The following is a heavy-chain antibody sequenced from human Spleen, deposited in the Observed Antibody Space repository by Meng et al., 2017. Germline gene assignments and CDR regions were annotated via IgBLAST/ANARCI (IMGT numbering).Heavy chain of an antibody. CDR1: GFTFSSYG. Sequence: GESLKISCAASGFTFSSYGMHWVRQAPGKGLEWVSSITNTNYMYYADSVKGRFTISRDNAKNSLFLQMNSLRAEDTAVYYCARARGGWYSDYWGQGDLVTVSS. V-gene: IGHV3-21*01. D-gene: IGHD6-19*01. CDR3: ARARGGWYSDY. CDR2: ITNTNYM. J-gene: IGHJ4*02.